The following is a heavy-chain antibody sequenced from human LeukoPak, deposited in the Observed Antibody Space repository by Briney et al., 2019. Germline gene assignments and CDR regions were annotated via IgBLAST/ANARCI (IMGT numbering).Heavy chain of an antibody. CDR1: GFTFSTYW. V-gene: IGHV3-7*03. Sequence: PGGSLRLSCAASGFTFSTYWMSWVRQAPGKGLEWVANIKQDGSEKYYVDSVKGRFTISRDNAKNSLYLQMNSLRAEDTALYYCAKDRRITMVRGVIMGYFDLWGRGTLVTVSS. D-gene: IGHD3-10*01. CDR2: IKQDGSEK. J-gene: IGHJ2*01. CDR3: AKDRRITMVRGVIMGYFDL.